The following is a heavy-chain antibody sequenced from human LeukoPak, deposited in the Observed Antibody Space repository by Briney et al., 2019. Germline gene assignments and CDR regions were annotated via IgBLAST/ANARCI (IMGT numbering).Heavy chain of an antibody. J-gene: IGHJ4*02. CDR3: ARGRPLYCGSTSCYTGIVD. V-gene: IGHV1-8*03. D-gene: IGHD2-2*02. CDR2: MNPNSGNT. Sequence: ASVKVSCKASGYTFTSYDINWVRQATGQGLEWMGWMNPNSGNTGYAQKFQGRVTITRNTSISTAYMELSSLRSEDTAVYYCARGRPLYCGSTSCYTGIVDWGQGTLVTVSS. CDR1: GYTFTSYD.